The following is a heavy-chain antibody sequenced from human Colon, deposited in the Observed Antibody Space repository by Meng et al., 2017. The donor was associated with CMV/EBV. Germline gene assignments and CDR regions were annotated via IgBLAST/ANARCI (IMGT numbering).Heavy chain of an antibody. J-gene: IGHJ5*02. CDR2: MNPNSANT. D-gene: IGHD3-10*01. CDR1: YTFTSYD. CDR3: ARGNRYGSGSYSQNYFGP. V-gene: IGHV1-8*02. Sequence: YTFTSYDINWVRQAPGQGLEWMGWMNPNSANTDYAQKFQGRVTMTRNTSISTAYMELRSLRSEDTAVYYCARGNRYGSGSYSQNYFGPWGQGTLVTVSS.